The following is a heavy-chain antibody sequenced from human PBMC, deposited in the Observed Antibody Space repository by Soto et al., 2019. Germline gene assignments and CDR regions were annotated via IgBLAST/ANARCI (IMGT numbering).Heavy chain of an antibody. V-gene: IGHV1-3*01. J-gene: IGHJ5*02. CDR2: INAGNGNT. D-gene: IGHD3-10*01. CDR1: GYTFTSYA. Sequence: ASVKVSCKASGYTFTSYAMHWVRQAPGQRLEWMGWINAGNGNTKYSQKFQGRVTITRDTSASTAYMELSSLRSEDTAVYYCARDPPFGKNWFHPWGQGTLVTVSS. CDR3: ARDPPFGKNWFHP.